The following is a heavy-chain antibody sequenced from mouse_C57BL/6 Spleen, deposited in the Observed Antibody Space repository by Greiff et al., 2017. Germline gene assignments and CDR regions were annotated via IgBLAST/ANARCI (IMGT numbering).Heavy chain of an antibody. Sequence: EVQRVESGPGLVKPSQSLSLTCSVTGYSITSGYYWNWLRQFPGNKLEWMGYISYDGSNYYNPSLKNRISITRDTSKKQFFLKMNSVTTEDTATYYCAREPSYYGSPWFAYWGQGTVVTVSA. CDR2: ISYDGSN. J-gene: IGHJ3*01. CDR3: AREPSYYGSPWFAY. V-gene: IGHV3-6*01. CDR1: GYSITSGYY. D-gene: IGHD1-1*01.